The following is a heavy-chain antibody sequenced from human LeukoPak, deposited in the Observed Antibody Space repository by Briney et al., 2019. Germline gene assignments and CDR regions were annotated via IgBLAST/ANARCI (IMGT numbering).Heavy chain of an antibody. CDR3: AKDRTYKPSKAFDY. Sequence: GGSLRLSCAASGFTFSSYAMSWVRQAPGKGLEWVSAISGSNFTTHADSVKGRFTISRDNSKNTFYLQMNSLRAEDTAVCYCAKDRTYKPSKAFDYWGQGTRVTVSS. J-gene: IGHJ4*02. V-gene: IGHV3-23*01. CDR1: GFTFSSYA. D-gene: IGHD3-10*01. CDR2: ISGSNFTT.